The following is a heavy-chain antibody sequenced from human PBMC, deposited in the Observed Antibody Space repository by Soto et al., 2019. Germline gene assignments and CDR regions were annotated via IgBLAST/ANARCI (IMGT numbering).Heavy chain of an antibody. CDR2: ISSSGSTT. D-gene: IGHD3-22*01. CDR1: GFTFSSYE. V-gene: IGHV3-48*03. CDR3: AREENYYESSGYAGRYFDY. Sequence: EVQLVESGGGSVEPGGSLRLSCEASGFTFSSYEMSWVRQAPGKGLECIAYISSSGSTTDHADSVKGRFTVSRDNAKNSLYLEMSSLRVGDSGIYYCAREENYYESSGYAGRYFDYWGQGALVTVSS. J-gene: IGHJ4*02.